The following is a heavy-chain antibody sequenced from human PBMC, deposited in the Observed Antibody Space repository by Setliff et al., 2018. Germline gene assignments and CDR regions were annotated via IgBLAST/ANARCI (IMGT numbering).Heavy chain of an antibody. D-gene: IGHD3-10*01. Sequence: SETLSLTCAVSGGAIRSHYWSWIRQPPGKELEWLGYIAYNGVTNYNPSLKSRVTISFDTPKNQVSLKSSSVTAADTAVYFCARDAYYFGSDNFKLGAVDVWGTGTSVTVSS. CDR1: GGAIRSHY. CDR2: IAYNGVT. V-gene: IGHV4-59*11. J-gene: IGHJ6*04. CDR3: ARDAYYFGSDNFKLGAVDV.